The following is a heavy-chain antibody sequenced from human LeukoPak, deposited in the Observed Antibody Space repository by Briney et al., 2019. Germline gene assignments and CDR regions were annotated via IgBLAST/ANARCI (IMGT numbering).Heavy chain of an antibody. CDR1: GFTFSSYG. CDR3: ASESSSWRFDY. Sequence: PGGSLRLSCAAPGFTFSSYGMHWVRQAPGKGLEWVAVISYDGSNKFYADSVKGRFTISRDNSKNTLYLQMNSLRAEDAAVYYCASESSSWRFDYWGQGTLVTVSS. V-gene: IGHV3-30*03. J-gene: IGHJ4*02. D-gene: IGHD6-13*01. CDR2: ISYDGSNK.